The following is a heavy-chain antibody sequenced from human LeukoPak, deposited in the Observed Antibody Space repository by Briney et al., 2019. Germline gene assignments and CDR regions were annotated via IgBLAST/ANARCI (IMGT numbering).Heavy chain of an antibody. J-gene: IGHJ4*02. D-gene: IGHD5-18*01. CDR3: AKGPQRGYSYGYSFDY. V-gene: IGHV3-30*18. Sequence: PGGSLRLSCAASGFTFSSYGMHWVRQAPGKGLEWVGVISYDGSNKYYADSVKGRFTISRDNSKNTLYLQMNSLRAEDTAVYYCAKGPQRGYSYGYSFDYWGQGTLVTVSS. CDR1: GFTFSSYG. CDR2: ISYDGSNK.